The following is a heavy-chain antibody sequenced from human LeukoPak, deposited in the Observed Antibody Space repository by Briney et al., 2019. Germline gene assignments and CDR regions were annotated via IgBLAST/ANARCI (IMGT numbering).Heavy chain of an antibody. CDR3: ARGVTYVWGTYYFDY. Sequence: ASVKVSCKASGYTFTGYYMHWVRQAPGQGLEWMGWINPNSGGTNYAQKFQGRVTMTRDTSISTVYMELSSLRSEDSAVYYCARGVTYVWGTYYFDYWGQGTLVTVSS. CDR1: GYTFTGYY. J-gene: IGHJ4*02. CDR2: INPNSGGT. D-gene: IGHD3-16*01. V-gene: IGHV1-2*02.